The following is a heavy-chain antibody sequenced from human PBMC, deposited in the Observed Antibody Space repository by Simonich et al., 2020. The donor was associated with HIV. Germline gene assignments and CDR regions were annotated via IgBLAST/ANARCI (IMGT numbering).Heavy chain of an antibody. V-gene: IGHV4-34*01. CDR1: GGSFSGNY. J-gene: IGHJ3*02. Sequence: QVQLQQWGAGLLKPSETLSLTCAIYGGSFSGNYWSWIRQPPGKGLEWIGEINHSGSNNYNPSLKSRVTISVDTSKNQFALKLSSVTAADTAVYYCATTINYEDAFDIWGQGTMVTVSS. D-gene: IGHD4-4*01. CDR3: ATTINYEDAFDI. CDR2: INHSGSN.